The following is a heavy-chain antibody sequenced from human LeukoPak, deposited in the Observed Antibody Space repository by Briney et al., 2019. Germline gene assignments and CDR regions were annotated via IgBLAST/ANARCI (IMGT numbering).Heavy chain of an antibody. CDR1: GFAFSSHW. J-gene: IGHJ4*02. V-gene: IGHV3-7*01. CDR3: ARDSRGAFDY. CDR2: IKQDGSEK. Sequence: GGSLRLSCAASGFAFSSHWMSWVRQAPGKGLEWVANIKQDGSEKYYVDSVKGRFTISRDNAKNSLYLQMNSLRAEDTAVYYCARDSRGAFDYWGQGTLVTVSS. D-gene: IGHD3-10*01.